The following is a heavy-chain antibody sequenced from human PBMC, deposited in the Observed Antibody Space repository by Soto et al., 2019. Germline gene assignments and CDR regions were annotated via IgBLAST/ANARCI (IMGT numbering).Heavy chain of an antibody. CDR1: GYTFTSYG. D-gene: IGHD6-6*01. CDR2: ISAYNGNT. V-gene: IGHV1-18*01. Sequence: QVQLVQSGAEVKKPGASVKVSCKASGYTFTSYGISWVRQAPGQGLEWMGWISAYNGNTNYAQKLQGRVTMTTDTSTRTADMELKSLRSDDTAVYYCARDRVAARPTGWFDPWGQGPLVTVSS. J-gene: IGHJ5*02. CDR3: ARDRVAARPTGWFDP.